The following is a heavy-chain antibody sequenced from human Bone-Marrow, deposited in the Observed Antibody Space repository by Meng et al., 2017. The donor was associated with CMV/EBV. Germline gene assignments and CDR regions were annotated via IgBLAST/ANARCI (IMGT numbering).Heavy chain of an antibody. CDR1: GFTVSSNY. J-gene: IGHJ4*02. D-gene: IGHD6-6*01. CDR2: IYSGGST. V-gene: IGHV3-53*01. CDR3: ARGYSSSSRFLVNY. Sequence: GGSLRLSCAASGFTVSSNYMSWVRQAPGKGLEWVSVIYSGGSTYYADSVKGRFTISRDNSKNTLYLQMNSLRAEDTAVYYCARGYSSSSRFLVNYWGQGTLVTVSS.